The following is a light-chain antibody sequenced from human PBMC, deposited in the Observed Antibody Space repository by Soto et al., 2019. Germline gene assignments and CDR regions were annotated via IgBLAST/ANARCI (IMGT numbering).Light chain of an antibody. V-gene: IGKV3-15*01. Sequence: EIVFTQSPGTLSLSPGAGATLSFRASQSVRSNLAWYQQKPGQAPRLLIYGASTRATGIPARFSGSGSGTEFTLTISSLQSEDFAVYYCQQYNNWPPATFGQGTRLKIK. CDR3: QQYNNWPPAT. CDR2: GAS. J-gene: IGKJ5*01. CDR1: QSVRSN.